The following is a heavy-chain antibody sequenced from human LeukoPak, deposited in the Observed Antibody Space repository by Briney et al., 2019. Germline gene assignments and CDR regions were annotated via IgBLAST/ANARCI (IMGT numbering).Heavy chain of an antibody. D-gene: IGHD5-18*01. J-gene: IGHJ6*02. CDR2: ISGSGGST. V-gene: IGHV3-23*01. CDR1: GFTFSSYA. Sequence: GGSLRLSCAASGFTFSSYAMSWVRQAPGKGLEWVSAISGSGGSTYYADSVKGRFTISRDNSKSTLYLQMNSLRAEDTAVYYCAKGDTAMVTGPYYYYYYGMDVWGQGTTVTVSS. CDR3: AKGDTAMVTGPYYYYYYGMDV.